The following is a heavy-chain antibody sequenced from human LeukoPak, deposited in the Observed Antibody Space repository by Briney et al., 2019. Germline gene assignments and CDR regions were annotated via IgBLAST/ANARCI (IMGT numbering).Heavy chain of an antibody. CDR3: AKASTNWGKFYLDY. V-gene: IGHV3-74*01. D-gene: IGHD7-27*01. CDR2: INSDGSST. J-gene: IGHJ4*02. Sequence: GGSLRLSCAASGFTFSSYWMHWVRQAPGKGLVWVSRINSDGSSTGYADSVKGRFTISRDNSKNTLYLQMNSLRAEDTAVYYCAKASTNWGKFYLDYWGQGTLVTVSS. CDR1: GFTFSSYW.